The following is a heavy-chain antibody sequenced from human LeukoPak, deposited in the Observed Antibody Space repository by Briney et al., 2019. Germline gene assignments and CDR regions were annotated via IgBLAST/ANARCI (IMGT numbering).Heavy chain of an antibody. CDR3: AHRGSQLWFDY. CDR2: IYWNDDK. D-gene: IGHD5-18*01. J-gene: IGHJ5*01. Sequence: SGPTLVKPTQTLTLTCTFSGFSLSTSGVGVGWVRQPPGKALEWLALIYWNDDKRYSPSLKSRLTITKDTSKNQVVLTMTNMDPVDTATYYCAHRGSQLWFDYWGQGTLVTVSS. CDR1: GFSLSTSGVG. V-gene: IGHV2-5*01.